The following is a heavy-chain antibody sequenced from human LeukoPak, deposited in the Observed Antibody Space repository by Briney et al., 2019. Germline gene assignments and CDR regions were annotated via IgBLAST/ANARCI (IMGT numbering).Heavy chain of an antibody. CDR1: GFSFDSYW. V-gene: IGHV3-7*01. J-gene: IGHJ4*02. Sequence: PGVSLRLSCVASGFSFDSYWMNWVRQAPGRGLEWVANINHDATEKYYVDSVKGRFTISRDNAKKSLYLQMNRLRADDTAAYHCARVRSAAAGPLDYWGQGTLVTVSS. CDR2: INHDATEK. D-gene: IGHD6-13*01. CDR3: ARVRSAAAGPLDY.